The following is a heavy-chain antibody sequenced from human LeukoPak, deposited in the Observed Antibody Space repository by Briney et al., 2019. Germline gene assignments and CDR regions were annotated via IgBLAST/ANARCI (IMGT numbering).Heavy chain of an antibody. J-gene: IGHJ4*02. CDR2: INPDGSGK. V-gene: IGHV3-7*01. D-gene: IGHD5-18*01. CDR3: ARDTGGTAMVN. Sequence: GGSLRLSCIASGFSFRDYWMSWVRQAPGKGLEWVADINPDGSGKTYVDSVKGRFTISRDNAKQSLYLQMDTLTAEDTAVYYCARDTGGTAMVNWGQGTLVTVSS. CDR1: GFSFRDYW.